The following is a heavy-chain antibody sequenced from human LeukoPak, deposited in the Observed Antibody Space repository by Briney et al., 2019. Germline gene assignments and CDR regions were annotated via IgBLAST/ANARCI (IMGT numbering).Heavy chain of an antibody. Sequence: GGSLRLSCAASGFTFSSYWMSWVRQAPGKGLEWVANIKQDGSEKYYVDSVKGRFTISRDNAKNSLYLQMNSLRAEDTAVYYCARDRIAWGSGGLDWFDPWGHGTLVTVSS. CDR2: IKQDGSEK. D-gene: IGHD3-10*01. V-gene: IGHV3-7*01. J-gene: IGHJ5*02. CDR1: GFTFSSYW. CDR3: ARDRIAWGSGGLDWFDP.